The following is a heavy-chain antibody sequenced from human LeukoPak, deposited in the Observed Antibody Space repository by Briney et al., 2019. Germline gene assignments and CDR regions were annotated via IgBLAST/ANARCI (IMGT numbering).Heavy chain of an antibody. CDR1: GFTFSNYW. V-gene: IGHV3-74*01. D-gene: IGHD2-2*03. J-gene: IGHJ4*02. CDR3: ARDGSGSVDFDY. Sequence: GGSLRLSCVASGFTFSNYWMHWVRQAPGEGLVWVSRITSDGSGTVNADSVKGRFTISRDNTKNILYLQMNSLRADDTALYYCARDGSGSVDFDYWGQGTLVTVSS. CDR2: ITSDGSGT.